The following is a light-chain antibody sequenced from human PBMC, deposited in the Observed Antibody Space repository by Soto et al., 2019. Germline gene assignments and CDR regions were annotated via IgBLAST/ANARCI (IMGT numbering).Light chain of an antibody. Sequence: IVMTQSPATLSVSPGERATFSCRASQSVNNRLAWYQQKPGQPPRLLIYDASTRATGIPARFSGSGSGTEFTLAISSLQSEDFAVYYCQQYNNWPPLTFGGGTKVEIK. V-gene: IGKV3-15*01. CDR1: QSVNNR. J-gene: IGKJ4*01. CDR2: DAS. CDR3: QQYNNWPPLT.